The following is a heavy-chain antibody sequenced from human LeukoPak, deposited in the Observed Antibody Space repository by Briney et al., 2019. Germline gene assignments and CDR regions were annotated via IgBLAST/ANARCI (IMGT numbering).Heavy chain of an antibody. D-gene: IGHD1/OR15-1a*01. CDR1: GFTFSSYS. Sequence: GGSLRLSCAASGFTFSSYSMNWVRQAPGKGLEWVSYISSSSSTIYYADSVKGRFTISRDNAKNSLYLQMNSLRAEYTAVYYCARGPLDRTVLIDYWGQGTLVTVSS. CDR2: ISSSSSTI. J-gene: IGHJ4*02. V-gene: IGHV3-48*01. CDR3: ARGPLDRTVLIDY.